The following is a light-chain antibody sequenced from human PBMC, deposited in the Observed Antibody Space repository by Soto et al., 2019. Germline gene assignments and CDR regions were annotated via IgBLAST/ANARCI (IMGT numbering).Light chain of an antibody. CDR2: DNH. V-gene: IGLV1-44*01. Sequence: QSVLTQPPSVSGTPGQRVTISCSGSRSNIGSNTVNWYQDLPGTAPKLLVYDNHHRPSGVPDRFSGSKSGTSASLAISGLQSEDEAEYSCAAWDDSLNAFYVFGTGTKVTVL. CDR1: RSNIGSNT. CDR3: AAWDDSLNAFYV. J-gene: IGLJ1*01.